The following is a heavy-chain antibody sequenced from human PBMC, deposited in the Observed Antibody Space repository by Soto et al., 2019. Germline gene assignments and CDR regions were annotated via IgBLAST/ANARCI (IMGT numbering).Heavy chain of an antibody. CDR1: GYTITSND. CDR3: ARGGPAAGYDL. CDR2: MNPNTGGS. Sequence: APVKVSCKASGYTITSNDINWVRQASGQGLEWMGWMNPNTGGSGYAQDFQGRITMTRDTATSTAYMELTSLRSDDTAVYYCARGGPAAGYDLWGQGTLVTVSS. J-gene: IGHJ4*02. D-gene: IGHD6-13*01. V-gene: IGHV1-8*01.